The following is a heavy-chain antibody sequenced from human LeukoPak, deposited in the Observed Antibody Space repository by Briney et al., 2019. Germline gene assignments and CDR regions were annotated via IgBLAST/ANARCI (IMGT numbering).Heavy chain of an antibody. CDR3: AKFPDTFHYYCGMDV. J-gene: IGHJ6*04. V-gene: IGHV3-30*18. Sequence: GGSLRLSCAASGLTFSSNGMHWVRQAPGKGLEWVAVISYDGSNKYYADSVKGRFTTSRDNSKNTLYRQMNSLRAEDTAVYYCAKFPDTFHYYCGMDVWGKGSTVTVSS. D-gene: IGHD2/OR15-2a*01. CDR1: GLTFSSNG. CDR2: ISYDGSNK.